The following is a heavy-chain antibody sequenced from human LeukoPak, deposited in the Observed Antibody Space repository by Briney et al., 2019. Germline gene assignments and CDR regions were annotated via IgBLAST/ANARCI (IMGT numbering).Heavy chain of an antibody. CDR2: IYSSGST. V-gene: IGHV3-53*01. CDR3: TRTFLSGDGYKVGYFDY. CDR1: GLTVSSNY. Sequence: SGGSLRLSCAASGLTVSSNYMSWVRQAPGKGLEWVSLIYSSGSTYHADSVKGRFTISRDNSKNTLFLQMNSLTAEDTAMYYCTRTFLSGDGYKVGYFDYWGQGTLVTVSS. D-gene: IGHD5-24*01. J-gene: IGHJ4*02.